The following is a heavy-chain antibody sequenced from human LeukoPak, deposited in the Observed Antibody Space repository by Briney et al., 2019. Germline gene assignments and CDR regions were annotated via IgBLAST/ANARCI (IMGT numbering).Heavy chain of an antibody. CDR1: GGSFSGYY. CDR2: IFYNGST. D-gene: IGHD1-14*01. CDR3: ARSPWTPTTVGDY. V-gene: IGHV4-59*08. Sequence: SETLSLTCTVSGGSFSGYYWSWIRQPPGKGLEWIGYIFYNGSTDYNPSLETRVTISTDTSKNQFSLNLSSVTAADTVVYYCARSPWTPTTVGDYWGQGTLVTVSS. J-gene: IGHJ4*02.